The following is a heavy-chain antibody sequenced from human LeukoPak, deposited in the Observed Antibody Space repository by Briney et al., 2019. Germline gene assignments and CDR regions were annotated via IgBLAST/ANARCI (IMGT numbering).Heavy chain of an antibody. D-gene: IGHD3-10*01. CDR1: GHTFTSYG. J-gene: IGHJ4*02. V-gene: IGHV1-18*01. CDR2: ISAYNGNT. Sequence: ASVKVSCKASGHTFTSYGISWVRQAPGQGLEWMGWISAYNGNTNYAQKLQGRVTMTTDTSTSTAYMELRSLRSDDTAVYYCARQTGYYGSGSHIDYWGQGTLVTVSS. CDR3: ARQTGYYGSGSHIDY.